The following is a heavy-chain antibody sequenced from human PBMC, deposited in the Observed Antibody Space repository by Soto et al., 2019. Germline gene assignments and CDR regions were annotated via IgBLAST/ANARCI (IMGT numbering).Heavy chain of an antibody. V-gene: IGHV3-23*01. Sequence: EVQLLESGGGLVQPGESLRLSCAASGFTISSYAMGWVRQAPAKGLEWVSGISGSGSSTYYADSVKGRFTISRDNSEYTVYLQMHSLRAVDTAVYYCAKVPWGSSGYTSWYCDLWGRGTLVTVSS. CDR1: GFTISSYA. CDR2: ISGSGSST. CDR3: AKVPWGSSGYTSWYCDL. D-gene: IGHD3-22*01. J-gene: IGHJ2*01.